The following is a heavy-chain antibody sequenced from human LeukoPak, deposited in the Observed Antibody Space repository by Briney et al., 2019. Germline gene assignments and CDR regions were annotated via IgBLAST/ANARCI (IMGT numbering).Heavy chain of an antibody. CDR1: RFKFNDYY. CDR2: IDSDGKTI. D-gene: IGHD3-22*01. V-gene: IGHV3-11*01. Sequence: PGGSLRLSCVASRFKFNDYYMGWIRQAPGKGLEWLAYIDSDGKTIDYGDSVKGRFTISRDNAENSLYLQMNSLRAEDTAVYYCARPSLYDSSGYSFQHWGQGTPVTVSS. J-gene: IGHJ1*01. CDR3: ARPSLYDSSGYSFQH.